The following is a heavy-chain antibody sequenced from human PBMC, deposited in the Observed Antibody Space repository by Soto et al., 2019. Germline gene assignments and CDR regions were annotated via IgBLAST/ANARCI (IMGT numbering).Heavy chain of an antibody. J-gene: IGHJ3*02. CDR3: AREDTAMGNAFDI. CDR2: IWYDGSNK. V-gene: IGHV3-33*01. CDR1: VFTFSSYG. D-gene: IGHD5-18*01. Sequence: PGWSLRLSCAASVFTFSSYGMHWVRQAPGKGLEWVAVIWYDGSNKYYADSVKGRFTISRDNSKNTLYLQMNSLRAEDTAVYYCAREDTAMGNAFDIWGQGTMVTVSS.